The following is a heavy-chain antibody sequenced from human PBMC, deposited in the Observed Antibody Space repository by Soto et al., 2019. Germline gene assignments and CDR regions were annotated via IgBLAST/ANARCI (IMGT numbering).Heavy chain of an antibody. D-gene: IGHD3-3*01. CDR1: GGSISGYY. J-gene: IGHJ5*02. Sequence: SETLSLTCTVSGGSISGYYWSWIRQPPGKGLEWIGYMYNTGSTVYNPSFKSRVTISVDTSKNQFSLKLSSVTAADTAVYYCARTDYDFWSGYYAYSWFDPWGQGTLVTVSS. CDR3: ARTDYDFWSGYYAYSWFDP. CDR2: MYNTGST. V-gene: IGHV4-59*01.